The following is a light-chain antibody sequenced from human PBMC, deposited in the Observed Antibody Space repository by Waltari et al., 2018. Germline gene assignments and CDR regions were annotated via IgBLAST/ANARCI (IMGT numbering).Light chain of an antibody. CDR2: WAS. Sequence: DIVLTQSPDSLAVSLGERATINCRSSQSILYSSNNKNYLAWYQQKPGQPPRLLIFWASARDSGVPDRVSGSAAGTDVTLTISSLQAEDVAVYYCQHDDETPWTFGQGTKVEV. CDR3: QHDDETPWT. J-gene: IGKJ1*01. CDR1: QSILYSSNNKNY. V-gene: IGKV4-1*01.